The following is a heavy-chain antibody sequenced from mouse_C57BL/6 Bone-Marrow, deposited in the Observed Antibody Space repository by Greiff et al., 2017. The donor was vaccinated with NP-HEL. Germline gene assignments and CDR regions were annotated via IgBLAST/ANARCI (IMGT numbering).Heavy chain of an antibody. D-gene: IGHD1-1*01. CDR3: ASITTVPYYFDY. CDR1: GYTFTSYW. J-gene: IGHJ2*01. Sequence: QVQLQQPGAELVKPGASVKMSCKASGYTFTSYWITWVKQRPGQGLEWIGDIYPGSGSTNYDEKFKSKATLTVDTSSSTAYMQLSSLTSEDSAVYYCASITTVPYYFDYWGQGTTLTVSS. V-gene: IGHV1-55*01. CDR2: IYPGSGST.